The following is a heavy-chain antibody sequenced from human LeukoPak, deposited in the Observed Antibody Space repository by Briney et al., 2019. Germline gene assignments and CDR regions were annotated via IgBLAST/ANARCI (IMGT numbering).Heavy chain of an antibody. CDR3: SSVSAMGVYFDY. CDR1: EFTFSNYF. V-gene: IGHV3-21*04. Sequence: GGSLRLSCAASEFTFSNYFMNWVRQAPGKGLEWVPTISGSSSYKYYADSLKGRFPLSQDNAPKPLYCQMKRLRPEVTAANLRSSVSAMGVYFDYWGQGTLVTVSS. J-gene: IGHJ4*02. D-gene: IGHD3-16*01. CDR2: ISGSSSYK.